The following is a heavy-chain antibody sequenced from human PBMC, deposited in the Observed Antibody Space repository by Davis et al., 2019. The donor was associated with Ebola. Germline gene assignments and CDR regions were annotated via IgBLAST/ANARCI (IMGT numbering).Heavy chain of an antibody. CDR2: INHSGST. CDR1: GGSFSGYY. CDR3: ASAEAPLWFGELLVPYYYGMDV. V-gene: IGHV4-34*01. D-gene: IGHD3-10*01. J-gene: IGHJ6*02. Sequence: SETLSLTCAVYGGSFSGYYWSWIRQPPGKGLEWIGEINHSGSTNYNPSLKSRVTISVDTSKNQFSLKLSSVTAADMAVYYCASAEAPLWFGELLVPYYYGMDVWGQGTTVTVSS.